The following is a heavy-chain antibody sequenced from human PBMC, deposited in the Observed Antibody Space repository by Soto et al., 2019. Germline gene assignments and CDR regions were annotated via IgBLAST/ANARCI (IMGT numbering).Heavy chain of an antibody. CDR3: ARVVLLGSGWYGGVFDP. CDR1: GGSISSSNW. CDR2: IYHSGST. V-gene: IGHV4-4*02. Sequence: QVQLQESGPGLVKPSGTLSLTCAVSGGSISSSNWWSWVRQPPGKGLGWIGEIYHSGSTNYNPSLKRRVTISVDKSKNQFSLKLSSVTAADTAVYYCARVVLLGSGWYGGVFDPWGQGTLVTVSS. J-gene: IGHJ5*02. D-gene: IGHD6-13*01.